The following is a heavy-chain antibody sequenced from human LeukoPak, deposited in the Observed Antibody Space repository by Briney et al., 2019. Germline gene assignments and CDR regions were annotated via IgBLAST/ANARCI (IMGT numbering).Heavy chain of an antibody. CDR2: INAGNGNT. D-gene: IGHD1-26*01. CDR1: GGTFSSYA. V-gene: IGHV1-3*01. CDR3: ARVQSRWDDAFDI. Sequence: DSVKVSCKASGGTFSSYAISWVRQAPGQGLEWMGWINAGNGNTKYSQKFQGRVTITRDTSASTAYMELSSLRSEDTAVYYCARVQSRWDDAFDIWGQGTMVTVSS. J-gene: IGHJ3*02.